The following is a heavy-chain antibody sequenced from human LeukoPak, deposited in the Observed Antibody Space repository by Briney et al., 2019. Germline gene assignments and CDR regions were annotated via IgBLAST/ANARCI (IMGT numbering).Heavy chain of an antibody. CDR1: GFTVSSNY. D-gene: IGHD4-17*01. CDR2: IYSGGST. CDR3: AKDSWVTTAGYFDY. Sequence: PGGSLRLSCAASGFTVSSNYMSWVRQAPGKGLEWVSVIYSGGSTYYADSVKGRFTISRDNSKNTLYLQMNSLRAEDTAVYYCAKDSWVTTAGYFDYWGQGTLVTVSS. V-gene: IGHV3-53*05. J-gene: IGHJ4*02.